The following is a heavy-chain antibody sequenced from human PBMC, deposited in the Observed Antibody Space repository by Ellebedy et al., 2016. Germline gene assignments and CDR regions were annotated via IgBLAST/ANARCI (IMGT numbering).Heavy chain of an antibody. CDR1: GFTFSSYW. D-gene: IGHD3-9*01. Sequence: GGSLRLSCAASGFTFSSYWMSWVRQAPGKGLEWVANIKQDGCDEFYVDSVKGRFTISRDNAKTSLYLQMNSLRAEDTAVYYCARIKLRYFDWSQYYFDYWGQGILVTVSS. CDR2: IKQDGCDE. V-gene: IGHV3-7*01. CDR3: ARIKLRYFDWSQYYFDY. J-gene: IGHJ4*02.